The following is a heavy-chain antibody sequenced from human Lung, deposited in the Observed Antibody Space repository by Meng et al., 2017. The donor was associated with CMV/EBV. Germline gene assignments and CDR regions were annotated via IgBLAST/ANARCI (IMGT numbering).Heavy chain of an antibody. V-gene: IGHV4-34*01. CDR3: ARGNRGLDEVVRGGHYYYGLDV. CDR1: GGSFSGYY. Sequence: SETLSLTCAVYGGSFSGYYWTWFRQPPGKGLEWIGEINHSGITNYNPSLKSPVTISVDTSKNQFSLKVSSVTAADTAVYYCARGNRGLDEVVRGGHYYYGLDVWGQGTXVTVSS. CDR2: INHSGIT. D-gene: IGHD3/OR15-3a*01. J-gene: IGHJ6*02.